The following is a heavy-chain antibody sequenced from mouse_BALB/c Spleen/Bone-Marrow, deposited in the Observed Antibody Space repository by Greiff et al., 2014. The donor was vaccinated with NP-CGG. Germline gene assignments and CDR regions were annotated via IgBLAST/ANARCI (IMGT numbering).Heavy chain of an antibody. CDR1: GFNIKDTY. V-gene: IGHV14-3*02. D-gene: IGHD1-1*01. J-gene: IGHJ3*01. Sequence: VQLKESGAELVKPGASVKLSCTASGFNIKDTYMHWVKQRPEQGLEWIGRIDPANGNTKYDPKFQGKATITADTSSNTAYLQLSSLTSEDTSVYYCAKDYYGSSLFAYWGQGTLVTVSA. CDR2: IDPANGNT. CDR3: AKDYYGSSLFAY.